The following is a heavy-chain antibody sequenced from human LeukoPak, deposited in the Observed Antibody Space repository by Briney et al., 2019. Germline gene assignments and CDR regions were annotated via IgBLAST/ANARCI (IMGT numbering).Heavy chain of an antibody. Sequence: SETLTLTCAVYDGSFSGYYWTWIRQPPGKGLEWIGEIIDTGSTKYNSSLKSRVTISVDTSKNQFSLKLSSVTAADTAVYYCARLYYYGSGSYFGAFDIWGQGTMVTVSS. CDR2: IIDTGST. D-gene: IGHD3-10*01. J-gene: IGHJ3*02. CDR1: DGSFSGYY. CDR3: ARLYYYGSGSYFGAFDI. V-gene: IGHV4-34*12.